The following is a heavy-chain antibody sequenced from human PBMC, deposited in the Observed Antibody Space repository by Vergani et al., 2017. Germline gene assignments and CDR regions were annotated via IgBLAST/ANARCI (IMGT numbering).Heavy chain of an antibody. V-gene: IGHV1-2*02. Sequence: QVQLVQSGAEVKKPGASVKVSCKASGYTFTGYYMHWVRQAPGQGLEWMGWINPNSGGTNYAQKFQGRVTMTRDTSISTAYMELSRLRSDDTAVYYCARTENYGWGSYYNALLYMDVWGKGTTVTVSS. CDR3: ARTENYGWGSYYNALLYMDV. D-gene: IGHD3-10*01. J-gene: IGHJ6*03. CDR2: INPNSGGT. CDR1: GYTFTGYY.